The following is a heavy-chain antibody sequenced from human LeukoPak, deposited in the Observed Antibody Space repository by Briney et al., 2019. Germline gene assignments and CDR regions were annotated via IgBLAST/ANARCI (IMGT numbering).Heavy chain of an antibody. CDR1: GFTFDDYG. J-gene: IGHJ3*02. CDR2: INWNGGST. CDR3: ARDTSVYSGSYGAFDI. D-gene: IGHD1-26*01. Sequence: TGGSLRLSCAASGFTFDDYGMSWVRQAPGKGLGWVSGINWNGGSTGYADSVKGRFTISRDNAKNSLYLQMNSLRAEDTALYYCARDTSVYSGSYGAFDIWGQGTMVTVSS. V-gene: IGHV3-20*04.